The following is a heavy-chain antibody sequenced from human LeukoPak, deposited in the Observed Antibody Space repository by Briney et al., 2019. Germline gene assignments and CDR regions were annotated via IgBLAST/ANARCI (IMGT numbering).Heavy chain of an antibody. J-gene: IGHJ4*02. D-gene: IGHD3-22*01. CDR1: GYTFTVYF. CDR3: VRELNCDSRGYYFDY. Sequence: ASVKVSCKASGYTFTVYFMHWVRQAPGQGLEWMGWINPNSGGTNYAQKFQGGVTMTRDTSISTAYMALSRLRSDATAAYYYVRELNCDSRGYYFDYWGQGTLVTVSS. V-gene: IGHV1-2*02. CDR2: INPNSGGT.